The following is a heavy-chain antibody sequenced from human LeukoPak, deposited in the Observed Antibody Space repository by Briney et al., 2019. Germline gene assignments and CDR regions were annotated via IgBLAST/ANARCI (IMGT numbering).Heavy chain of an antibody. Sequence: QSGGSLRLSCVVSGFTFSSYWMHWVRQAPGKGLVWVSRINSDGSSTSYADSVKGRFTISRDNAKNTLHLQMNSLRAEDTAVYYCVRERNDYANWFDPWGQGTLVIVSS. CDR1: GFTFSSYW. D-gene: IGHD4-17*01. CDR3: VRERNDYANWFDP. CDR2: INSDGSST. J-gene: IGHJ5*02. V-gene: IGHV3-74*01.